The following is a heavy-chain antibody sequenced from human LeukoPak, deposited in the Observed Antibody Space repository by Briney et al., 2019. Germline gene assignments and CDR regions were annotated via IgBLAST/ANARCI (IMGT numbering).Heavy chain of an antibody. CDR1: GGSISSYY. CDR2: IYYSGST. CDR3: ARDAYSSSWPKWFDP. D-gene: IGHD6-13*01. V-gene: IGHV4-59*12. Sequence: SEALSLTCTVSGGSISSYYWSWIRQPPGKGLEWIGYIYYSGSTNYNPSLKSRVTISVDTSKNQFSLKLSSVTAADTAVYYCARDAYSSSWPKWFDPWGQGTLVTVSS. J-gene: IGHJ5*02.